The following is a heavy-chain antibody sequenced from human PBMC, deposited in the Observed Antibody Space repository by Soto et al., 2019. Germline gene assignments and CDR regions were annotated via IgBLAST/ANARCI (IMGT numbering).Heavy chain of an antibody. J-gene: IGHJ4*02. V-gene: IGHV4-39*01. CDR2: VYYSGST. CDR1: GGSVSSSSYY. CDR3: GRLEGLASISYYFDY. D-gene: IGHD3-9*01. Sequence: QLQLQESGPGLVKPSETLSLTCTVSGGSVSSSSYYWGWVRQPPGKGLEWIGSVYYSGSTYYNTSLESPVTISVAKSKNRLSLKLMSVSAADTAVYYCGRLEGLASISYYFDYWGQGALVTVSS.